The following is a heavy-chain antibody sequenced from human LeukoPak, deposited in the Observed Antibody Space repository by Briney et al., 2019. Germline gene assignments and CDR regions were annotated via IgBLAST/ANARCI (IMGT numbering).Heavy chain of an antibody. CDR3: AKDRGSGSYFDY. Sequence: PGGSLRLSXAASGFTFSSYAMHWVRQAPGKGLEWVSFIRYDGGNKYYADSVKGRFTISRDNSKNTLYLQMNSLRGEDTAVYYCAKDRGSGSYFDYWGQGTLVTVSS. J-gene: IGHJ4*02. CDR1: GFTFSSYA. CDR2: IRYDGGNK. V-gene: IGHV3-30*02. D-gene: IGHD1-26*01.